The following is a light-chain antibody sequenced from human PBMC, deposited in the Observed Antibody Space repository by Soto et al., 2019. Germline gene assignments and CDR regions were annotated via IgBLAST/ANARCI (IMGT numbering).Light chain of an antibody. CDR1: SSNIGAGYD. Sequence: QSALTQPPPVSGAPGQRVTISCTGSSSNIGAGYDVHWYQQLPGTAPKLLIYGNSNRPSGVPDRFSGSKSGTSASLAITGLQAEDEADYYRQSYDSSLSGYVFGTGTKVTVL. CDR2: GNS. V-gene: IGLV1-40*01. CDR3: QSYDSSLSGYV. J-gene: IGLJ1*01.